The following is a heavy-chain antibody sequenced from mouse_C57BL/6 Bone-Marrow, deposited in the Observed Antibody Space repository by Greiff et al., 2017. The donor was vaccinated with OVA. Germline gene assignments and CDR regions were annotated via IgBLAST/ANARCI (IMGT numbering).Heavy chain of an antibody. CDR3: VRQGWLLRAMDY. CDR2: IRSKSNNYAT. CDR1: GFSFNTYA. D-gene: IGHD2-3*01. Sequence: DVMLVESGGGLVQPKGSLKLSCAASGFSFNTYAMNWVRQAPGKGLEWVARIRSKSNNYATYYADSVKDRFTISRDDSESMLYLQMNNLKTEDTAMYYCVRQGWLLRAMDYWGQGTSVTVSS. V-gene: IGHV10-1*01. J-gene: IGHJ4*01.